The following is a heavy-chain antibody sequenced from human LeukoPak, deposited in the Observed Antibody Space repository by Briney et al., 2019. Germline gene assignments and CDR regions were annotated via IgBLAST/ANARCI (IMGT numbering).Heavy chain of an antibody. CDR2: ISGSSSYI. CDR3: ARGHFYVGQLLGG. J-gene: IGHJ4*02. V-gene: IGHV3-21*01. CDR1: GFTFSIYT. D-gene: IGHD2-2*01. Sequence: PGGSLRLSCAASGFTFSIYTINWVRQAPGKGLEWVSSISGSSSYIYYEDSVKGRFTISRDNAKNSLYLQMNSLRAEDTAVYYCARGHFYVGQLLGGWGQGTLVTVSS.